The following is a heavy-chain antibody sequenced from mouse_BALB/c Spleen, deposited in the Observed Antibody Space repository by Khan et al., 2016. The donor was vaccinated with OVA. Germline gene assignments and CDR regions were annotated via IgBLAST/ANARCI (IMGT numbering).Heavy chain of an antibody. D-gene: IGHD1-1*01. CDR3: ARAFYYGAGFAF. V-gene: IGHV2-9*02. CDR2: IWAGGST. Sequence: QVQLKQSGPGLVAPSQSLSITCTVSGFSLNSYGVHWVRQPPGKGLEWLGVIWAGGSTNHNSALMSRLSISTDNSKSQVFLKMNSLQTDDTAMDYCARAFYYGAGFAFWGQGTLVTVSA. J-gene: IGHJ3*01. CDR1: GFSLNSYG.